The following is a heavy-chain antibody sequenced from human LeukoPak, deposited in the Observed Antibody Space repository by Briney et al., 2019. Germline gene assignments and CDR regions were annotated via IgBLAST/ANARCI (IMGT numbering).Heavy chain of an antibody. CDR3: ARDGYRGVTNFDP. Sequence: SETLSLTSTVPGGSISPYFWSWIRQPPGKGLEWIGYISYTGGTNYNPSLKSRANISVDTSKHRFSLQLTSVTAAGTAVYDCARDGYRGVTNFDPWGQGTLVTVSS. CDR1: GGSISPYF. J-gene: IGHJ5*02. V-gene: IGHV4-59*01. D-gene: IGHD3-10*01. CDR2: ISYTGGT.